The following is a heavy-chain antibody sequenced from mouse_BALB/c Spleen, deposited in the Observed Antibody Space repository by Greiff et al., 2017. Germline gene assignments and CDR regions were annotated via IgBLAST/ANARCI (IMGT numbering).Heavy chain of an antibody. D-gene: IGHD4-1*01. V-gene: IGHV1-63*02. CDR1: GYTFTNYW. CDR2: IYPGGGYT. J-gene: IGHJ2*01. CDR3: ARLTVYYFDY. Sequence: VQLQESGPELVKPGASVKISCKASGYTFTNYWLGWVKQRPGHGLEWIGDIYPGGGYTNYNEKFKGKATLTADTSSSTAYMQLSSLTSEDSAVYFCARLTVYYFDYWGQGTTLTVSS.